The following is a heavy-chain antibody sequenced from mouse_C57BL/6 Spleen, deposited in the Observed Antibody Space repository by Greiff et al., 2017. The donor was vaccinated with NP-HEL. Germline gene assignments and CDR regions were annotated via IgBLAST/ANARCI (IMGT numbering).Heavy chain of an antibody. CDR3: ARLWGYFDY. CDR1: GYTFTSYG. Sequence: QVQLQQSGAELARPGASVKLSCKASGYTFTSYGISWVKQRTGQGLEWIGEIYPRSGNTYYNEKFKGKATLTVDTSSSTAYMQLSSLTSEDSAVYYCARLWGYFDYWGQGTTLTVSS. V-gene: IGHV1-81*01. D-gene: IGHD1-1*02. CDR2: IYPRSGNT. J-gene: IGHJ2*01.